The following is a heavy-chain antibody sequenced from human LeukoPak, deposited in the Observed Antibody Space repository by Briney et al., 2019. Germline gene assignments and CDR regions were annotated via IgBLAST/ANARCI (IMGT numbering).Heavy chain of an antibody. CDR3: ARDSGSSGDRTGT. CDR2: IYYSGST. J-gene: IGHJ5*02. CDR1: GGSISSYY. Sequence: SGTLSLTCTVSGGSISSYYWSWIRQPPGKGLEWIGYIYYSGSTNYNPSLKSRVTISVDTSKNQFSLKLSSVTAADTAVYYCARDSGSSGDRTGTWGQGTLVTVSS. V-gene: IGHV4-59*12. D-gene: IGHD1-26*01.